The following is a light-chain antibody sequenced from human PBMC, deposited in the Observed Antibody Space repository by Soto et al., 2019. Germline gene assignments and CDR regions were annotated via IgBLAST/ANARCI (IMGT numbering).Light chain of an antibody. J-gene: IGKJ4*01. V-gene: IGKV1-27*01. Sequence: DIQMNQSPSSLSASVGDRVTITCRASQAISNYLAWYQQKPGKVPTLLIYAASTLQSGVPSRFSGSGSGTDFTLTISSLQPEDAATYYCQKFNAVPTFGGGTKVEI. CDR3: QKFNAVPT. CDR2: AAS. CDR1: QAISNY.